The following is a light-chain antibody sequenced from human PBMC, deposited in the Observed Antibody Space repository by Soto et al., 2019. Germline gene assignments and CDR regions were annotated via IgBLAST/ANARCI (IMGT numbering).Light chain of an antibody. CDR1: QSISTW. CDR3: QQYETYYT. CDR2: KAS. Sequence: DIQMTQSPSTLSASVGDRVTITCRASQSISTWLAWYQQKPGKAPNLLIYKASNLESGVPSRFSGSGSGTELNHTNSGLQRDDFATYYCQQYETYYTFGQGTKLEIK. J-gene: IGKJ2*01. V-gene: IGKV1-5*03.